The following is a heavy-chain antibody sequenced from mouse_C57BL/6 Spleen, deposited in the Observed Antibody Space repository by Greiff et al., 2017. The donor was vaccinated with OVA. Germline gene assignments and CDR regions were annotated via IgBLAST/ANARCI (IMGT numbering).Heavy chain of an antibody. V-gene: IGHV3-6*01. D-gene: IGHD2-1*01. CDR2: ISYDGSN. Sequence: EVQLQQSGPGLVKPSQSLSLTCSVTGYSITSGYYWNWIRQFPGNKLEWMGYISYDGSNNYNPSLKNRISITRDTSKNQFFLKLNSVTTEDPATYYCARANGNPWFAYWGQGTLVTVSA. CDR1: GYSITSGYY. CDR3: ARANGNPWFAY. J-gene: IGHJ3*01.